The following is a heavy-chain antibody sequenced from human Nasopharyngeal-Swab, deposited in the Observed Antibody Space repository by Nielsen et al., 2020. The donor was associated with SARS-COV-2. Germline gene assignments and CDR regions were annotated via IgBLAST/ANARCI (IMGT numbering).Heavy chain of an antibody. J-gene: IGHJ4*02. CDR2: IYPGDSNT. Sequence: VRQMPGKGLEWMGIIYPGDSNTKYGPSFQGQVTISVDKSINTAYLHWSSLKASDTAMYYCARLNYYGSGSYFSLDYWGQGTLVTVSS. V-gene: IGHV5-51*01. CDR3: ARLNYYGSGSYFSLDY. D-gene: IGHD3-10*01.